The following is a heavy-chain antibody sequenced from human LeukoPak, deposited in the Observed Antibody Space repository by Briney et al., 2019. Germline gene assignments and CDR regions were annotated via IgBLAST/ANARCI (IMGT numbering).Heavy chain of an antibody. CDR3: STDSGHAFDI. Sequence: PGGSLRLSCAASGFTFSSYWMHWVRQVPGKGLVWVSRINSDGSSTSYADSVKGRFTISRDNAKNTLYVQMNSLRAEGTAVYYCSTDSGHAFDIWGRGTMVTVSS. CDR1: GFTFSSYW. V-gene: IGHV3-74*01. D-gene: IGHD3-10*01. CDR2: INSDGSST. J-gene: IGHJ3*02.